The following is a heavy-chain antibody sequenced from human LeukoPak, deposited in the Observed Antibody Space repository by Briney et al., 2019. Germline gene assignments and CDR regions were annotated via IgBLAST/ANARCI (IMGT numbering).Heavy chain of an antibody. Sequence: ASVKVSCKVSGHTLSDLSMHWVRQAPGKGLEWMGGYDPEDGETIYAQKFQGRVTMTEDTWTETAYMELSSLRSEDTAVYYCATDVRYDILTGPALRYWGQGTLVTVSS. V-gene: IGHV1-24*01. CDR1: GHTLSDLS. J-gene: IGHJ4*02. CDR3: ATDVRYDILTGPALRY. CDR2: YDPEDGET. D-gene: IGHD3-9*01.